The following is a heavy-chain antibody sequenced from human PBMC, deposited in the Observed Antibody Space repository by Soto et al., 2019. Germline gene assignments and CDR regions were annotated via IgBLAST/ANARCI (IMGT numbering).Heavy chain of an antibody. CDR3: SRRAPEGFDP. CDR1: GGCVGTRAYY. Sequence: PSETLSLTCAVSGGCVGTRAYYWGWIRQAPGKGLEWIGSINHSGNTYLSPSLKDRVTMSVDTSKNSFSLKLRSATAADTGLYYCSRRAPEGFDPWGQGTLVTVSS. J-gene: IGHJ5*02. V-gene: IGHV4-39*01. CDR2: INHSGNT.